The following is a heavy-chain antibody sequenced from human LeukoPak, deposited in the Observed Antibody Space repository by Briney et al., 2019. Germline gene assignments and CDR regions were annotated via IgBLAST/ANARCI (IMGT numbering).Heavy chain of an antibody. CDR3: ARGYATAFDS. J-gene: IGHJ4*02. CDR2: INQDGSEK. D-gene: IGHD2-2*01. Sequence: GGSLRLSCVVSGFTFSSFYMNWVRQAPGKGLEWVANINQDGSEKYYVDSVEGRFTISRDNAKNSLYLHINGLRAEDTAVFYCARGYATAFDSWGQGALVTVSS. CDR1: GFTFSSFY. V-gene: IGHV3-7*01.